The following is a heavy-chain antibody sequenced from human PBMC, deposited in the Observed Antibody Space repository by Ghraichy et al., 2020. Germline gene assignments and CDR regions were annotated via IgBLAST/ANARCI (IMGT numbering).Heavy chain of an antibody. CDR1: GFIFSAYA. CDR3: ARDQSGTGTYYFAYEF. J-gene: IGHJ4*02. V-gene: IGHV3-48*02. Sequence: GASLNISCTASGFIFSAYAMNWVRQVPGKGLEWVSYIGTSSDGIYYADSVRGRFTVSRDNAKNALYLQMNSLRDEDTAVYYCARDQSGTGTYYFAYEFWGQGTLVTVSS. D-gene: IGHD1-26*01. CDR2: IGTSSDGI.